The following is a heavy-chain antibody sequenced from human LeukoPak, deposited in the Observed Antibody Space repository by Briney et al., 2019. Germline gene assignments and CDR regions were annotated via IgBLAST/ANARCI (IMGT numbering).Heavy chain of an antibody. D-gene: IGHD6-19*01. Sequence: GESLKISCKGSGYSFTSYWIGWVRQMPGKGLEWVGIIYPGDSDTRYSPSFQGQVTISAEKSISTAYLQWSSLKASDTAMYYCARPTEDHSSGWYLRGAFDIWGQGTMVTVSS. V-gene: IGHV5-51*01. CDR3: ARPTEDHSSGWYLRGAFDI. CDR1: GYSFTSYW. J-gene: IGHJ3*02. CDR2: IYPGDSDT.